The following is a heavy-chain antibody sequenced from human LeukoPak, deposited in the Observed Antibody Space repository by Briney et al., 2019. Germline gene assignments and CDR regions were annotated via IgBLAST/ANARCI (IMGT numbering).Heavy chain of an antibody. CDR1: GGSRINAGW. D-gene: IGHD3-16*01. CDR3: ARDLGYYYGLDI. V-gene: IGHV4-4*02. CDR2: IFHSGNT. J-gene: IGHJ6*02. Sequence: SGTLSLTCDVSGGSRINAGWWSWVRQPPGKGLEWIGEIFHSGNTKYNPSLESRVTISVDKSNHQFTLEMKSVTAADTAIYYCARDLGYYYGLDIWSRGTTVTVSS.